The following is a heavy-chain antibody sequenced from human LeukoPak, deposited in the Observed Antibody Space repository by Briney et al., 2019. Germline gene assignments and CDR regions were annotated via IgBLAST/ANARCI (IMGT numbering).Heavy chain of an antibody. CDR1: GGSISSYY. J-gene: IGHJ4*02. D-gene: IGHD2-15*01. CDR2: IYYSGST. CDR3: ARGCSGGSCYRRFDY. Sequence: SETLSLTCTVSGGSISSYYWSWLRQPPGKGLEWIGYIYYSGSTNYNPSLKSRVTISVDTSKNQFSLKLSSVTAADTAVYYCARGCSGGSCYRRFDYWGQGTLVTVSS. V-gene: IGHV4-59*01.